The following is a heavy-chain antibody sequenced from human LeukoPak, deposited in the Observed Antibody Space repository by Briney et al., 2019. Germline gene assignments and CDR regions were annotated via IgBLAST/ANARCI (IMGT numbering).Heavy chain of an antibody. CDR2: IYHSGST. CDR1: GYSISSGYY. V-gene: IGHV4-38-2*02. D-gene: IGHD2-2*01. CDR3: ASLVVPAAFLVAARGSRDY. J-gene: IGHJ4*02. Sequence: PSETLSLTCTVSGYSISSGYYWGWIRQPPGKGLEWIGSIYHSGSTYYNPSLKSRVTISVDTSKNQFSLKLSSVTAADTAVYYCASLVVPAAFLVAARGSRDYWGQGTLVTVSS.